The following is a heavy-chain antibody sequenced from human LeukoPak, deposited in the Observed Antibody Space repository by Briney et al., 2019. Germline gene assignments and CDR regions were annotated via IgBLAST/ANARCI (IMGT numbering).Heavy chain of an antibody. D-gene: IGHD2-15*01. J-gene: IGHJ4*02. CDR1: GFTFNDYT. Sequence: GGSLRLSCAASGFTFNDYTMTWVRQAPGKGLEWVSGISISGGGTYYADSVKGRFTISRDNSNNKVYLQMNSLRAEDTAVYYCAKAQCSGGSCYFFDSWGQGTLVTVSS. CDR2: ISISGGGT. CDR3: AKAQCSGGSCYFFDS. V-gene: IGHV3-23*01.